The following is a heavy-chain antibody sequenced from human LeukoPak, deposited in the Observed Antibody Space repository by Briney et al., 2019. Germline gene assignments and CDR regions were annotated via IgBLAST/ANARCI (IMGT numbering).Heavy chain of an antibody. Sequence: GGSLRLSCEASGFTFSSHSMNWVRQAPGKGLEWVSYISTSRHTIYYADSVKGRFTISRDNAKNSVYLQMNSLRAEDTAVYFCARAVPAAPTYYYYYMDVWGKGTTVTVSS. J-gene: IGHJ6*03. V-gene: IGHV3-48*01. CDR2: ISTSRHTI. CDR3: ARAVPAAPTYYYYYMDV. D-gene: IGHD2-2*01. CDR1: GFTFSSHS.